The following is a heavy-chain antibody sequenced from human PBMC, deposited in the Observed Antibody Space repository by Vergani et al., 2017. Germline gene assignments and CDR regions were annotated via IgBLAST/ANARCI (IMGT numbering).Heavy chain of an antibody. D-gene: IGHD4-17*01. V-gene: IGHV4-4*03. J-gene: IGHJ4*02. CDR1: GGSVSSSSW. CDR2: IYLSGTT. CDR3: TRGYGDYGAD. Sequence: QMQLQESGPGLVKPPGTLSLTCAVSGGSVSSSSWWSWVRQPPGKGLEWIGEIYLSGTTNFNPSLKSRVTMSIDKSKNQFSLKLNSVTAADTAVYYCTRGYGDYGADWGQGILVTVSS.